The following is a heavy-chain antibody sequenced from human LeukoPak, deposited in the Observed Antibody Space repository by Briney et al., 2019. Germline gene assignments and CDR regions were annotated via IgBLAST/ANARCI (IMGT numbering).Heavy chain of an antibody. V-gene: IGHV1-24*01. D-gene: IGHD2-2*01. J-gene: IGHJ4*02. CDR2: FDPEDGET. CDR1: GYTLTELS. CDR3: ARAPLGYCSSTSCYATLDY. Sequence: GASVKVSCKVSGYTLTELSMHWVRQAPGKGLEWMGGFDPEDGETIYAQKLQGRVTMTTDTSTSTAYMELRSLRSDDTAVYYCARAPLGYCSSTSCYATLDYWGQGTLVTVSS.